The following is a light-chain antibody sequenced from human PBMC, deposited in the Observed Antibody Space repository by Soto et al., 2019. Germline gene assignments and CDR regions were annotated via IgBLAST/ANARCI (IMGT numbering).Light chain of an antibody. CDR2: QAS. CDR1: QTISSW. Sequence: DIQITQSTSTLSGSVGDRVTITCRASQTISSWLAWYQQKPGKAPKLLINQASTLKSGVPSRFSGSGSGTEFTITISSLQPYDFATYYCQHYNSYSEALGQGTNVELK. CDR3: QHYNSYSEA. V-gene: IGKV1-5*03. J-gene: IGKJ1*01.